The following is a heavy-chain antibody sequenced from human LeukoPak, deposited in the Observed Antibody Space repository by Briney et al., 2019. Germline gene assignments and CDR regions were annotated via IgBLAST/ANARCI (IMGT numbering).Heavy chain of an antibody. CDR1: GGSISSYY. J-gene: IGHJ4*02. D-gene: IGHD3-9*01. CDR2: IYTSGST. CDR3: ARTRLGDFDLQYYFAY. Sequence: SETLSLTCTVSGGSISSYYWSWIRQPAGKGLEWIGRIYTSGSTNYNPSLKSRVTMSVDTSKNQFSLKLSSVTAADTAVYYCARTRLGDFDLQYYFAYWGQGTLVTVSS. V-gene: IGHV4-4*07.